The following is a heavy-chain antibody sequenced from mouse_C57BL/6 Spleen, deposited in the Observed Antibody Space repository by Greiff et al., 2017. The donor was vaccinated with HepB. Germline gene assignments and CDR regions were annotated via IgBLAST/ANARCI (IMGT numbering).Heavy chain of an antibody. Sequence: QVQLQQPGAELVRPGSSVKLSCKASGYTFTSYWMDWVKQRPGQGLEWIGNIYPSDSETHYNQKFKDKATLTVDKSSSTAYMQLSSLTSEDSAVYYCALITTVVYYAMDYWGQGTSVTVSS. J-gene: IGHJ4*01. CDR2: IYPSDSET. D-gene: IGHD1-1*01. CDR3: ALITTVVYYAMDY. CDR1: GYTFTSYW. V-gene: IGHV1-61*01.